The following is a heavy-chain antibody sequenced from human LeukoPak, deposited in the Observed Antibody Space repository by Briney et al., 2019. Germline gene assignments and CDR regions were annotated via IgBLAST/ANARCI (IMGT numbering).Heavy chain of an antibody. D-gene: IGHD5-12*01. CDR3: AKGATLGGYDYESLDY. J-gene: IGHJ4*02. Sequence: PGGSLRLSCAASGFTVSSNYMSWVRQAPGKGLEWVSVIYSGGSTYYADSVKGRFTISRDNSKNTLYLQMNSLRAEDTAVYYCAKGATLGGYDYESLDYWGQGTLVTVSS. V-gene: IGHV3-66*01. CDR1: GFTVSSNY. CDR2: IYSGGST.